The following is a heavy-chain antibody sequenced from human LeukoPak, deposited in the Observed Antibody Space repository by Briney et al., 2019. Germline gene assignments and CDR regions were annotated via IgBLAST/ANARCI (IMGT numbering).Heavy chain of an antibody. D-gene: IGHD1-26*01. J-gene: IGHJ4*02. V-gene: IGHV3-30*02. CDR1: GFTFSFYD. CDR3: AKVEEGGASFPDY. Sequence: GGSLRLSCAASGFTFSFYDMHWVRQAPGKGLKWVAFIRYDGSNKYYADSVKGRFTISRDNSKNTLYLRMNSLRAEDTAIYYCAKVEEGGASFPDYWDQGTLVTVSS. CDR2: IRYDGSNK.